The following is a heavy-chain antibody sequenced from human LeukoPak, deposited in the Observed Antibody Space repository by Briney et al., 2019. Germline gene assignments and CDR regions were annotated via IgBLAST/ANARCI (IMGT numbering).Heavy chain of an antibody. D-gene: IGHD5-18*01. CDR3: AKALDTYGYMRFDF. CDR1: GFTFVSYA. Sequence: GGSLRLSCAVSGFTFVSYAMTWVRQAPGKGLEWVSAINGGGDTTYYADSVKGRFTISRDKSKNTMYLQMNSLRAEDTALYYCAKALDTYGYMRFDFWGQGTLVTVSS. J-gene: IGHJ4*02. CDR2: INGGGDTT. V-gene: IGHV3-23*01.